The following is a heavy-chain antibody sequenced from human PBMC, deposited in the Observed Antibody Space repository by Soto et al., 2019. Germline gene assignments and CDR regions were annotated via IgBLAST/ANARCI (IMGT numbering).Heavy chain of an antibody. V-gene: IGHV3-30*18. D-gene: IGHD2-21*02. CDR1: GFTFSSYG. Sequence: QVQLVESGGGVVQPGRSLRLSCAASGFTFSSYGMHWVRQAPGKGLEWVAVISYDGSNKYYADSVKGRFTISRDNSKNTLYLQMNSLRAEDTAVYYCAKDGLAYCGGDCYIHYWGQGTLVTVSS. CDR3: AKDGLAYCGGDCYIHY. J-gene: IGHJ4*02. CDR2: ISYDGSNK.